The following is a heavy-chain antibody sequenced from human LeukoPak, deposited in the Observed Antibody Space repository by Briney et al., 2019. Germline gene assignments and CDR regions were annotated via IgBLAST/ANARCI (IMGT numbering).Heavy chain of an antibody. CDR3: AKASGGSRHFFDY. CDR2: LNSDGSST. CDR1: GFTFSSFW. D-gene: IGHD3-16*01. J-gene: IGHJ4*02. Sequence: PGGSLRLSCAASGFTFSSFWMHWVRQAPGKGLVWVSRLNSDGSSTDYADSVKGRFTISRDNAKNTLYLQMNSLRAEDTAVYYCAKASGGSRHFFDYWGQGTLVTVSS. V-gene: IGHV3-74*01.